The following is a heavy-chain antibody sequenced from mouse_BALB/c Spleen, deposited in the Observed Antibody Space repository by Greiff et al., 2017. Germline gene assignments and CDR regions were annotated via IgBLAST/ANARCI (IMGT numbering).Heavy chain of an antibody. Sequence: EVKLMESGGGLVKPGGSLKLSCAASGFTFSSYTMSWVRQTPEKRLEWVATINSNGGSTYYPDSVKGRFTISRDNAKNTLYLQMSSLKSEDTAMYYCARIYAGVAYWGQGTLVTVSA. CDR2: INSNGGST. CDR3: ARIYAGVAY. J-gene: IGHJ3*01. D-gene: IGHD1-1*01. V-gene: IGHV5-6-3*01. CDR1: GFTFSSYT.